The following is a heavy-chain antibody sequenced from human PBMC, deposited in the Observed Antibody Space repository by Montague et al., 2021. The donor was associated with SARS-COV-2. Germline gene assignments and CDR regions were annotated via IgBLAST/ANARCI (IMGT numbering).Heavy chain of an antibody. Sequence: SLRLSCAASGFTFSSYEMNWVRQAPGKGLEWVSYISSSGSTIYYADSVKGRFTISRDNAKSSLYLQMNSLRAEDTAVYYCASEMATIEYYYYGMDVWGQGTTVTVSS. CDR3: ASEMATIEYYYYGMDV. V-gene: IGHV3-48*03. J-gene: IGHJ6*02. D-gene: IGHD5-24*01. CDR2: ISSSGSTI. CDR1: GFTFSSYE.